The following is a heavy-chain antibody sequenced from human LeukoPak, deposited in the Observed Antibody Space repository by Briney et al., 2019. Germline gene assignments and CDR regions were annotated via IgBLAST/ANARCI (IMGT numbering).Heavy chain of an antibody. V-gene: IGHV3-23*01. Sequence: GGSLRLSCAASGFTFSSYAMGWVRQAPGKGLEGVSRISANGDTIKYADSVKGRFTISRDNSKNTLYLQMISLRPEDTAVYYCAKDRGGYSYGSEIDYWGQGTLVTVSS. J-gene: IGHJ4*02. D-gene: IGHD5-18*01. CDR1: GFTFSSYA. CDR3: AKDRGGYSYGSEIDY. CDR2: ISANGDTI.